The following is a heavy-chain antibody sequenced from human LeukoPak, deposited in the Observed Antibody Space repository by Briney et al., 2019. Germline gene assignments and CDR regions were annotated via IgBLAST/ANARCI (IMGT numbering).Heavy chain of an antibody. Sequence: SETLSLTCTVSGGSISSSSYYWGWIRQPPGNWLDWIWRIYYSGSTYYNPSLKSRVTISVDTSKAQFSLKLRPVTAADTAVYYCARSMITFWGVIVTSNWFDPWGQGTLVTVSS. CDR1: GGSISSSSYY. J-gene: IGHJ5*02. CDR2: IYYSGST. V-gene: IGHV4-39*01. D-gene: IGHD3-16*02. CDR3: ARSMITFWGVIVTSNWFDP.